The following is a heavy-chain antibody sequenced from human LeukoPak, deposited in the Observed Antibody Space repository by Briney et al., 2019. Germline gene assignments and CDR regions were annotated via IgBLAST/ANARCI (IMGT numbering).Heavy chain of an antibody. CDR1: GGTFSSYA. V-gene: IGHV1-69*13. Sequence: SVKVSCKASGGTFSSYAISRVRQAPGQGLEWMGGIIPIFGTANYAQKFQGRVTITADESTSTAYMELSSLRSEDTAVYYCARNKEYSSSPIYYWGQGTLVTVSS. CDR2: IIPIFGTA. D-gene: IGHD6-6*01. J-gene: IGHJ4*02. CDR3: ARNKEYSSSPIYY.